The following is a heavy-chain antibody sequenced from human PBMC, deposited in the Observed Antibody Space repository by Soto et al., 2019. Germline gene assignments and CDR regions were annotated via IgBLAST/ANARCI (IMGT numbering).Heavy chain of an antibody. J-gene: IGHJ6*03. Sequence: ASVKVSCKASGYTFTSYAMHWVRQAPGQRLEWMGWINAGNGNTKYSQKFQGRDTITRDTSASTAYMELSSLRSEDTAVYYCARAGIAAAGTPYYYYYMDVWGKGTTITVSS. CDR2: INAGNGNT. D-gene: IGHD6-13*01. CDR1: GYTFTSYA. CDR3: ARAGIAAAGTPYYYYYMDV. V-gene: IGHV1-3*01.